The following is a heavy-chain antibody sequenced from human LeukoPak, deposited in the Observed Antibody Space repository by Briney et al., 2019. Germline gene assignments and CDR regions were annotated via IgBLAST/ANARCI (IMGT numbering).Heavy chain of an antibody. V-gene: IGHV3-21*01. J-gene: IGHJ4*02. CDR2: ISSSSSYI. Sequence: GGSLRLSCAASGFTFSSYSMNWVRQAPGKGLEWVSSISSSSSYIYYADSVKGRFTISRDNAKNSLYLQMNSLRAEDTAVYYCARDLLRRQQLTGFGYWGQGTLVTVPS. CDR1: GFTFSSYS. CDR3: ARDLLRRQQLTGFGY. D-gene: IGHD6-13*01.